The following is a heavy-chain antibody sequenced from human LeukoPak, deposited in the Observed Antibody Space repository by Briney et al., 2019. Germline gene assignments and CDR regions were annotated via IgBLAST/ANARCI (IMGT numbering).Heavy chain of an antibody. Sequence: SETLSLTCAVYGGSFSGYYWSWIRQPPGKGLEWIGEINHSGSTNYNPSLKSRVTISVDTSKNQFSLKLSSVTAADTAVYYRARGGEQWNYSNWFDPWGQGTLVTVSS. J-gene: IGHJ5*02. CDR2: INHSGST. D-gene: IGHD6-19*01. V-gene: IGHV4-34*01. CDR1: GGSFSGYY. CDR3: ARGGEQWNYSNWFDP.